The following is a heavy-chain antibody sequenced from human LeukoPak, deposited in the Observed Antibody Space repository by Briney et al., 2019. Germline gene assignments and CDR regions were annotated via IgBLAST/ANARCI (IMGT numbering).Heavy chain of an antibody. V-gene: IGHV3-23*01. Sequence: PGGSLRLSCAASGFFFSDSAMAWVRQAPGKGLEWVSTTTGRGDNTHYADSVEGRFTFSRDNSKNTLYLQMNSLGVDDTAVYYCAKKTSEYGDASSPDYWGQGTLVTVSS. D-gene: IGHD4-17*01. J-gene: IGHJ4*02. CDR1: GFFFSDSA. CDR2: TTGRGDNT. CDR3: AKKTSEYGDASSPDY.